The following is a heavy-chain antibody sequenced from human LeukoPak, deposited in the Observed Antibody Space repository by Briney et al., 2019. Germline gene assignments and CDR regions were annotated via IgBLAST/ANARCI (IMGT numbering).Heavy chain of an antibody. CDR2: IYSGGSI. V-gene: IGHV3-66*01. D-gene: IGHD6-13*01. J-gene: IGHJ4*02. CDR1: GFTVSYNY. Sequence: GGSLRLSCAASGFTVSYNYMTWVRQAPGKGLEWVSVIYSGGSIYYADSVKGRFTISRDNSKNTLYLQMNGLRAEDSAIYYCARTIGATGKDFWGQGTLVTVSS. CDR3: ARTIGATGKDF.